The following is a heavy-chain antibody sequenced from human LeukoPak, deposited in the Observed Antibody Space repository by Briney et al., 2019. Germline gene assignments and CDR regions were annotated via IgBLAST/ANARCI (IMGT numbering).Heavy chain of an antibody. V-gene: IGHV1-18*01. Sequence: ASVKVSCKASGYTFTSYGISWVRQAPGQGLEWMGWISAYNGNTNYAQKLQGRVTMTTDTSTSTAYMELRSRRSDDTAVYYCARYGSGSYYKYGMDVWGQGTTVTVYS. D-gene: IGHD3-10*01. CDR2: ISAYNGNT. CDR1: GYTFTSYG. J-gene: IGHJ6*02. CDR3: ARYGSGSYYKYGMDV.